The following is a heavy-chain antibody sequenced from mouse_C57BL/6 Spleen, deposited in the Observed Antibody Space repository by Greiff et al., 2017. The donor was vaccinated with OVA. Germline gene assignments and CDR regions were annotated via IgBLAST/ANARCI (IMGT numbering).Heavy chain of an antibody. D-gene: IGHD2-4*01. CDR3: AREDDYDGDWFAY. J-gene: IGHJ3*01. Sequence: VQLQQSGAELVKPGASVKISCKASGYAFSSYWMNWVKQRPGKGLEWIGQIYPGDGDTNYNGKFKGKATLTADKSSSTAYMQLSSLTSEDSAVYFCAREDDYDGDWFAYWGQGTLVTVSA. CDR2: IYPGDGDT. CDR1: GYAFSSYW. V-gene: IGHV1-80*01.